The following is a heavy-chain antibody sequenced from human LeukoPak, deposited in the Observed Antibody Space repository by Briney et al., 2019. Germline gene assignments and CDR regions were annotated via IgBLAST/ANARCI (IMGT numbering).Heavy chain of an antibody. CDR3: TREAPGGDYYDSSGYGTSY. V-gene: IGHV3-49*04. CDR2: IASETYGGTA. Sequence: GSLRLSCAASGFTFISYSMNWVRQAPGKGLEWVGFIASETYGGTAEYAASVKGRFTISRDDSKSIAYLQMDSLKTEDAAVYYCTREAPGGDYYDSSGYGTSYWGQGTLVTVSS. CDR1: GFTFISYS. D-gene: IGHD3-22*01. J-gene: IGHJ4*02.